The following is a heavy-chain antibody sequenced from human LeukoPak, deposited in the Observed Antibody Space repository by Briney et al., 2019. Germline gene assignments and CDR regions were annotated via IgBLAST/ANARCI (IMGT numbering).Heavy chain of an antibody. CDR1: GGSISSYY. CDR2: IYYSGST. Sequence: PSETLSLTCTVSGGSISSYYWSWIRQPPGKGLEWIGYIYYSGSTNYNPSLKSRVTISVDTSKNQFSLKLSSMTAADTAAYYCARVPDYGGDADAFDLWGQGTMVTVSS. D-gene: IGHD2-21*02. CDR3: ARVPDYGGDADAFDL. V-gene: IGHV4-59*01. J-gene: IGHJ3*01.